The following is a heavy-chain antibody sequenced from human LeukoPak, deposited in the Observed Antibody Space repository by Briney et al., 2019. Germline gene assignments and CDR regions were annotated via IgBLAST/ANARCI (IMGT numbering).Heavy chain of an antibody. CDR2: IRGSAGST. V-gene: IGHV3-23*01. CDR3: VKDHEAELGDY. Sequence: PPGGSLRLSCAASGFAFSIYGMSWVRQAPGKGLEWVSAIRGSAGSTYYADSVKGRFTISRDNSKNTLYLQMNSLRAEDTAVYYCVKDHEAELGDYWGQGTLVTVSS. CDR1: GFAFSIYG. D-gene: IGHD1-7*01. J-gene: IGHJ4*02.